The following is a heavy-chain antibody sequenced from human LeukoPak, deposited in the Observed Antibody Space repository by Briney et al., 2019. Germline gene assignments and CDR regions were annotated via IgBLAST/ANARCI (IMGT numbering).Heavy chain of an antibody. CDR2: INHSGST. J-gene: IGHJ5*02. CDR1: GGSFSGYY. Sequence: SETLSLTCAVYGGSFSGYYWSWIRQPPGKGLEWIGEINHSGSTNYNPSLKSRVTISVDTSKNQFSLKLSSVIAADTAVYYCALFGEEAVPWGQGTLVTVSS. CDR3: ALFGEEAVP. V-gene: IGHV4-34*01. D-gene: IGHD4-17*01.